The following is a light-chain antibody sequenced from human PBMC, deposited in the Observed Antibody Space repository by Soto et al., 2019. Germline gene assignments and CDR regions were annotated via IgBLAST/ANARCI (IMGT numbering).Light chain of an antibody. CDR3: GTWDSTSWV. J-gene: IGLJ3*02. Sequence: QSALTQPPSVSAAPGQKVTISCSGSGSNIGSNYVSWFQQLPETAPKVLIYDNNKRPAVVPDRFSGSKSGTSATLGITGLQTGDEADYYCGTWDSTSWVFGGGTKLTVL. CDR1: GSNIGSNY. V-gene: IGLV1-51*01. CDR2: DNN.